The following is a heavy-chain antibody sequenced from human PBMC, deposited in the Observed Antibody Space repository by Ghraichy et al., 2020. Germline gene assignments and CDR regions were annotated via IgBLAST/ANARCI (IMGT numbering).Heavy chain of an antibody. J-gene: IGHJ4*02. Sequence: GGSLRLSCAASGFTFSSYGMHWVRQAPGKGLEWVAFIRYEGSNKYSADSVKGRFTISRDNSKNTLYLQMNSLRAEDTAVYYCAKDLAVAGLIDYWGQGTLVTFSS. CDR2: IRYEGSNK. V-gene: IGHV3-30*02. D-gene: IGHD6-19*01. CDR3: AKDLAVAGLIDY. CDR1: GFTFSSYG.